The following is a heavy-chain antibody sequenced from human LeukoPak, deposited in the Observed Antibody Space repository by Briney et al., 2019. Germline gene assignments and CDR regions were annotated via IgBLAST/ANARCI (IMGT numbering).Heavy chain of an antibody. D-gene: IGHD2-15*01. J-gene: IGHJ5*02. V-gene: IGHV1-69*05. CDR1: GDTFSSYA. CDR3: ARDLGSDCSGGSCYRSAFDP. CDR2: IIPIFGTA. Sequence: SVKVSCKAAGDTFSSYAISWVRQAPGQGLEWMGGIIPIFGTANYAQKFQGRVTITTDESTSTAYMELSSLRSEDTAVYYCARDLGSDCSGGSCYRSAFDPWGQGTLVTVSS.